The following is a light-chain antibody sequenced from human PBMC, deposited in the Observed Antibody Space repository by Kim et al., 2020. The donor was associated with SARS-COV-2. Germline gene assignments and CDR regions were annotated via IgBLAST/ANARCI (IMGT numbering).Light chain of an antibody. V-gene: IGKV1-5*03. J-gene: IGKJ2*01. CDR3: QQYDNY. Sequence: STLSESVGDRVIITCRASQSNSMRLAWYQQKPGKAPKLLISKASSLQSGVPSRFSGSGSGTEFTLTISSLQPDDFGTYYCQQYDNYFGQGTKLEIK. CDR2: KAS. CDR1: QSNSMR.